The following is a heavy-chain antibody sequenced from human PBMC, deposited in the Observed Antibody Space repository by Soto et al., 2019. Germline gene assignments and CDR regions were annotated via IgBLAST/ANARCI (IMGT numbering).Heavy chain of an antibody. CDR2: INPNSGGT. Sequence: ASVKVSCKASGYTFTGYYMHWVRQAPGQGLEWMGWINPNSGGTNYAQKFQGWVTMTRDTSISTAYMGVSRLRSDDTAVYYCARGCSTTSCYSLFGMDVWGQGTTVTVSS. CDR1: GYTFTGYY. V-gene: IGHV1-2*04. CDR3: ARGCSTTSCYSLFGMDV. D-gene: IGHD2-2*01. J-gene: IGHJ6*02.